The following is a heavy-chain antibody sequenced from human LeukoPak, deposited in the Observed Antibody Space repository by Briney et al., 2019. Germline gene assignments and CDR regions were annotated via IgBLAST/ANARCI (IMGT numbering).Heavy chain of an antibody. CDR3: TRSLGVVIHGGMDV. Sequence: SETLSLTCTVSGGSISSYHWSWIRQPPGEGLEWIGHICYTGSTNYNPSLKSRVTISLDTSKNQLSLKLTSVTAADTAVYYCTRSLGVVIHGGMDVWGQGTTVTVSS. D-gene: IGHD3-3*01. CDR1: GGSISSYH. J-gene: IGHJ6*02. CDR2: ICYTGST. V-gene: IGHV4-59*01.